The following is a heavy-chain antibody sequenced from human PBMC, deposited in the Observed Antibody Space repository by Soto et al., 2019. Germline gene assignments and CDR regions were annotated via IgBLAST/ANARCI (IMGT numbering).Heavy chain of an antibody. CDR3: ARNDYGDYALGFWFDP. J-gene: IGHJ5*02. CDR1: GGPLTNYY. D-gene: IGHD4-17*01. V-gene: IGHV4-34*01. CDR2: INNSGST. Sequence: SETLSLTCAVSGGPLTNYYWSWIRQPPGMRLEWIGEINNSGSTNYNPSLESRVTISVDTSKNQFSLKVSSVTAADTAVYYCARNDYGDYALGFWFDPWGEGTLVTVSS.